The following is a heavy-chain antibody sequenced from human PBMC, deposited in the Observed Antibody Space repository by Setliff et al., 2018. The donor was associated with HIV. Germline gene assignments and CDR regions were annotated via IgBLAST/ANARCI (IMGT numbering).Heavy chain of an antibody. J-gene: IGHJ5*02. Sequence: ASVKVSCKTSGFTFTSYGITWVRQAPGQGLEWMGWMSTYNGHTNYAQKLQGRVNMTTDTSTSTAYMELRSLRSDDTAVYYCARDDRGRVRGVGPFDPWGQGTLVTVSS. CDR2: MSTYNGHT. CDR3: ARDDRGRVRGVGPFDP. D-gene: IGHD3-10*01. CDR1: GFTFTSYG. V-gene: IGHV1-18*01.